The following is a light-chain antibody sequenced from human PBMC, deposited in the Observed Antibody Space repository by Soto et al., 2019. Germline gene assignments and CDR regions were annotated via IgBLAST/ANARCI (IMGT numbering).Light chain of an antibody. CDR2: AAS. CDR3: QQLNSYPVLT. V-gene: IGKV1-9*01. CDR1: QGISSY. J-gene: IGKJ4*01. Sequence: DIQLTQSPSFLSASVGDRVTITCRASQGISSYLAWYQQKPGKAPKLLIYAASTLQSGVPSRFSGSGSGTEFTLTISSLQPEDFATYYCQQLNSYPVLTFGEGTKVEIK.